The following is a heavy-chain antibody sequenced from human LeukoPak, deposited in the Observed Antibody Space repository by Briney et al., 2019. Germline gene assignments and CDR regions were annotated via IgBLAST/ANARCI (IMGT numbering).Heavy chain of an antibody. CDR2: ISYYGSNK. CDR3: AKSIAGHLFDDAFDI. Sequence: PGGSLRLSCAASGFTFSSYGMHWVRQAPGKGLEWVAVISYYGSNKYYADSVKGRFTISRDNSKNTLYLQMNSLRAEDTAVYYCAKSIAGHLFDDAFDIWGQGTMVTVSS. D-gene: IGHD6-6*01. V-gene: IGHV3-30*18. CDR1: GFTFSSYG. J-gene: IGHJ3*02.